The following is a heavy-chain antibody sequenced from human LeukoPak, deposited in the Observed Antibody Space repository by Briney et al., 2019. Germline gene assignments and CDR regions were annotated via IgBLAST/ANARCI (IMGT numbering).Heavy chain of an antibody. CDR1: GYIFSDYY. Sequence: ASVKVSCKASGYIFSDYYMHWVRQAPGQGLEWLGWIKPKTGAADYAQQFRGRVTMPRDTSINTDFMEMKRVTSDDTAVYYCARGAEAETSPLDFWGQGTLVIVS. CDR2: IKPKTGAA. D-gene: IGHD6-13*01. CDR3: ARGAEAETSPLDF. J-gene: IGHJ4*02. V-gene: IGHV1-2*02.